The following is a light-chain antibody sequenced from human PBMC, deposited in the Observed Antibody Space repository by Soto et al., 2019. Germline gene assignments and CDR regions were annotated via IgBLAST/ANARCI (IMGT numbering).Light chain of an antibody. J-gene: IGKJ5*01. CDR1: RSVISMY. CDR3: QQYTGPPTT. V-gene: IGKV3-20*01. CDR2: GAS. Sequence: EVVLTQSPGTLSLFPGERATLSGRASRSVISMYLAWYQQKRGQAPRXXIYGASTREAGIPERFGGSGAGPECTRTITRLEPEDAEVYVCQQYTGPPTTFGQGTRLEIK.